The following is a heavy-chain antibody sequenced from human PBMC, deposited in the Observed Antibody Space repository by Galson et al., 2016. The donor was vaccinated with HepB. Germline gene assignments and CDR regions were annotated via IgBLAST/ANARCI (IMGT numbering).Heavy chain of an antibody. CDR3: AKDLSTGSSLVRGVLGNLDY. V-gene: IGHV3-23*01. Sequence: SLRLSCAASGFTFSSYALSWVRQAPGKGLEWVSTISGIGGVTYYADSVKGRVTISRDNSMDTLYLQMNSLRAEDTAVYYCAKDLSTGSSLVRGVLGNLDYWGQGTLVTVSS. J-gene: IGHJ4*02. CDR1: GFTFSSYA. D-gene: IGHD3-10*01. CDR2: ISGIGGVT.